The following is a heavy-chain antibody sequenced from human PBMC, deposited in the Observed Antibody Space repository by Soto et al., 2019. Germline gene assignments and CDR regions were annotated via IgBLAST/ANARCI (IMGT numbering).Heavy chain of an antibody. V-gene: IGHV3-30*18. J-gene: IGHJ6*02. CDR3: AKGRDSYAPKAPWYDYGMDV. Sequence: QVQLVESGGGVVQPGRSLRLSCAASGFTFSSYGMHWVRQAPGKGLEWVAVISYDGSNKYYADSVKGRFTISRDNSKNTLYLQMNSLRAEDTAVYYCAKGRDSYAPKAPWYDYGMDVWGQGTTVTVSS. CDR2: ISYDGSNK. D-gene: IGHD5-18*01. CDR1: GFTFSSYG.